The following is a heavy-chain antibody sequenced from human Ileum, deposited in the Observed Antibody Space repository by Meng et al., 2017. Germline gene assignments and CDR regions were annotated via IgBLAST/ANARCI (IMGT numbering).Heavy chain of an antibody. D-gene: IGHD2-15*01. J-gene: IGHJ4*02. V-gene: IGHV4-4*02. Sequence: QVQLQDSGPGLVGPSGTLSLTCTVSGGSISSSFYWSRVRQSPGKGLEWIGQIYLAGSPNYNPSLESRVTISVDKSKNQFSLRLTSVTAADTAIFYCVRHGGKYFDSWGQGTLVTVSS. CDR1: GGSISSSFY. CDR2: IYLAGSP. CDR3: VRHGGKYFDS.